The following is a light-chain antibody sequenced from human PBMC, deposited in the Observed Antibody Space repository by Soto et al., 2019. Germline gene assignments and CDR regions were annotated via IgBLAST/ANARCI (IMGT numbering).Light chain of an antibody. J-gene: IGKJ1*01. CDR1: HNIERW. V-gene: IGKV1-5*01. CDR2: DAT. CDR3: QQFAKSST. Sequence: IQMTQSPSTLSASVGDRVTITCRASHNIERWMAWYQQKRGRAPSLLIFDATTLHSGVPSRFSGGGSGTEFTLTINCLQPDDVATYYCQQFAKSSTFGQGTTVEIK.